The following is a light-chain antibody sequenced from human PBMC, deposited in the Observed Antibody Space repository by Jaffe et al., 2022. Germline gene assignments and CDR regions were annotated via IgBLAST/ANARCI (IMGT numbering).Light chain of an antibody. V-gene: IGKV4-1*01. J-gene: IGKJ4*01. CDR1: QSVLYSSNNKNY. CDR2: WAS. CDR3: QQYYSTPLT. Sequence: DIVMTQSPDSLAVSLGERATINCKSSQSVLYSSNNKNYLAWYQHKAGQPPKLLIYWASTRESGVPERFSGSGSGTDFTLTISSLQAEDVAVYYCQQYYSTPLTFGGGTKVEIK.